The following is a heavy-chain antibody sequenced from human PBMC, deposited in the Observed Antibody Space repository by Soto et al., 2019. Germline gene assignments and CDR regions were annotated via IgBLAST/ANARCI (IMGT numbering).Heavy chain of an antibody. CDR3: ARRYCSGCSCYSGGWFDP. V-gene: IGHV1-69*06. CDR1: GGTFSSYA. Sequence: QVQLVQSGAEVKKPGSSVKVSCKASGGTFSSYAISWVRQAPGQGLEWIGGIIPIFGTANYAQKFQGRVTITADKSTSTAYMELSSLRSEDTAVYYCARRYCSGCSCYSGGWFDPWGQGTLVTVSS. J-gene: IGHJ5*02. D-gene: IGHD2-15*01. CDR2: IIPIFGTA.